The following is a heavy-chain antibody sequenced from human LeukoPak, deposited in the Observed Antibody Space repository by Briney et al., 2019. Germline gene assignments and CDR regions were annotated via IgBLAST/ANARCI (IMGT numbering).Heavy chain of an antibody. CDR2: INRDGGST. D-gene: IGHD6-25*01. V-gene: IGHV3-74*01. Sequence: GGSLRLSCAASGLTFSTYRMHWVGQAPGKGLVRVSRINRDGGSTTYADSVKGRFTISRDNARNTLYLQMNSLRVEDTAVYYCARVRLPLDIWGQGTMVTVCS. CDR1: GLTFSTYR. J-gene: IGHJ3*02. CDR3: ARVRLPLDI.